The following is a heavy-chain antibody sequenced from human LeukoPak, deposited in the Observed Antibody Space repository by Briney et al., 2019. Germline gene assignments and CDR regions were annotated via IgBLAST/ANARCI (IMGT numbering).Heavy chain of an antibody. CDR1: GFIFSNFA. V-gene: IGHV3-33*01. D-gene: IGHD1-26*01. CDR3: ARDRGSREDGMDV. J-gene: IGHJ6*02. Sequence: GGSLRLSCAASGFIFSNFAMHWVRQAPGKGLEWVAIIWFDGTKKNYADSVKGRFTISRDNSKNTLYLQMNSLRAEDTAVYNCARDRGSREDGMDVWGQGTTVTVSS. CDR2: IWFDGTKK.